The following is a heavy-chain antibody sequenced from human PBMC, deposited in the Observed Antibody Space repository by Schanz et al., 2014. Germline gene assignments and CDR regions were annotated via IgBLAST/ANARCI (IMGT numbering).Heavy chain of an antibody. J-gene: IGHJ6*02. D-gene: IGHD6-13*01. CDR2: ISSSSSYI. CDR1: GFDFNSYS. CDR3: AREEGWGIAAAGPKHYYYGMDV. Sequence: EVQLLDSGGGLVQPGGSLRLSCEASGFDFNSYSMNWVRQVPGKGLEWVSSISSSSSYIYYADSVKGRFTISRDNAKNSLYLQMNSLRAEDTAVYYCAREEGWGIAAAGPKHYYYGMDVWGQGTTXTVSS. V-gene: IGHV3-21*01.